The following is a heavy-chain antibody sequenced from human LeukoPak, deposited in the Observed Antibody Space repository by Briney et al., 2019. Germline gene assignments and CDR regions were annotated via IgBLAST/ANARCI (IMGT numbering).Heavy chain of an antibody. Sequence: GGSLRLSRAASGFTFSRYVMHRVRQAPGKGLEWVAAISNDGSNKGYVDSVKGRFTISRDNSKNTLYLEMNSLGAEDTAMYYCVRDEGTIWNYKNDPLDIWGQGTVATVSS. CDR3: VRDEGTIWNYKNDPLDI. J-gene: IGHJ3*02. V-gene: IGHV3-30*03. D-gene: IGHD1-7*01. CDR2: ISNDGSNK. CDR1: GFTFSRYV.